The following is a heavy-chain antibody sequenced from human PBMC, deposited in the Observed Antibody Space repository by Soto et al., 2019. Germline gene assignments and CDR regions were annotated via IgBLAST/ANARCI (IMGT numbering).Heavy chain of an antibody. J-gene: IGHJ6*02. CDR2: ISSGGSSI. V-gene: IGHV3-48*04. Sequence: PGGSLRLSCAASGFTFSSYSMNWVRQAPGKGLEWVSYISSGGSSIYYADSVKGRFTISRDNAKNSLYLQMNSLRAEDTAVYYCARDPDSSGWYGEGYYYYGMDVWGQGTTVTVSS. D-gene: IGHD6-19*01. CDR1: GFTFSSYS. CDR3: ARDPDSSGWYGEGYYYYGMDV.